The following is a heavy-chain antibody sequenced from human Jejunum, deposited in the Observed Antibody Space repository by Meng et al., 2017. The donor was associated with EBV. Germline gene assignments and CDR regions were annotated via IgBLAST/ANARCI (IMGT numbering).Heavy chain of an antibody. D-gene: IGHD2-2*01. CDR2: MNSNSGDT. V-gene: IGHV1-8*01. CDR1: GYTFTIHD. J-gene: IGHJ5*02. Sequence: HVVSWVAEVREHGAAVKCAGKRSGYTFTIHDITWVQQAPGQGLEWMEWMNSNSGDTGYAQKFQGRVTMTRDTSINPAYMQLSSLTSKDTALYYXMRGSGAXGRDWFDPWGQGTLVTVSX. CDR3: MRGSGAXGRDWFDP.